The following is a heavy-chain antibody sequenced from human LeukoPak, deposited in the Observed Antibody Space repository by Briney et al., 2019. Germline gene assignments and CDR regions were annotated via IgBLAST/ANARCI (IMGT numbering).Heavy chain of an antibody. J-gene: IGHJ4*02. CDR2: ISAYNGNT. CDR3: ARDSSTPMTTVVPFDY. D-gene: IGHD4-23*01. CDR1: GYTFTSYG. V-gene: IGHV1-18*01. Sequence: ASVKVSCKASGYTFTSYGISWVRQAPGQGLEWMGWISAYNGNTNYAQKLQGRVTMTTDTPTSTAYMELRSLRSDDTAEYYCARDSSTPMTTVVPFDYWGQGTLVTVSS.